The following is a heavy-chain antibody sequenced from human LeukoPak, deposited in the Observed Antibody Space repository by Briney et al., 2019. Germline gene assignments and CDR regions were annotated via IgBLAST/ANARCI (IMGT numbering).Heavy chain of an antibody. CDR3: AKPRREGRELDAFDI. D-gene: IGHD1-26*01. V-gene: IGHV3-23*01. J-gene: IGHJ3*02. Sequence: PGGSLRLSCAASGFTFSSYAMSWVRQAPGKGLEWASAISGSGGSTYYADSVKGRFTISRDNSKNTLYLQMNSLRAEDTAVYYCAKPRREGRELDAFDIWGQGTMVTVSS. CDR1: GFTFSSYA. CDR2: ISGSGGST.